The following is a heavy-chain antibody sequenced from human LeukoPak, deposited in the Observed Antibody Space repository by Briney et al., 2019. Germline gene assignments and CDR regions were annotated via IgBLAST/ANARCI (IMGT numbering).Heavy chain of an antibody. V-gene: IGHV5-51*01. D-gene: IGHD4-17*01. J-gene: IGHJ6*04. CDR1: GYSFTSYW. CDR2: IYPGDSDT. Sequence: GESLKISCKGSGYSFTSYWIGWVRQMPGKGLEWMGIIYPGDSDTRYSPSFQGQVTISADKSISAAYLQWSSLKASDTAMYYCARHGENGDYGYYGMDVWGKGTTVTVSS. CDR3: ARHGENGDYGYYGMDV.